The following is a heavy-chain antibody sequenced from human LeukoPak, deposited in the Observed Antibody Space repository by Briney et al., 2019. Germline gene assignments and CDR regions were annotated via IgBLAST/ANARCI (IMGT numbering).Heavy chain of an antibody. Sequence: SETLSLTCTVSGGSISSYYWSWIRRPAGKGLEWIGRIYTSGSTNYNPSLKSRVTMSVDTSKNQFSLKLSSVTAADTAVYYCARGPLEQGFRLKYYFDYWGQGTLVTVSS. V-gene: IGHV4-4*07. CDR2: IYTSGST. J-gene: IGHJ4*02. CDR3: ARGPLEQGFRLKYYFDY. D-gene: IGHD1-1*01. CDR1: GGSISSYY.